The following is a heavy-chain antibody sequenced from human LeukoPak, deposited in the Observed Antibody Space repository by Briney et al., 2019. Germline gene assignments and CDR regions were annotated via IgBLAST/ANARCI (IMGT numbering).Heavy chain of an antibody. CDR2: INHSGST. CDR1: GGSFSGYY. V-gene: IGHV4-34*01. J-gene: IGHJ4*02. D-gene: IGHD3-9*01. Sequence: PSETLSLTCAVYGGSFSGYYWSWIRQPPGKGLEWIGEINHSGSTNYNPSLKSRVTISVDTSKNQFSQKLSSVTAADTAVYYCTRHHDILTGYPLDYWGQGTLVTVSS. CDR3: TRHHDILTGYPLDY.